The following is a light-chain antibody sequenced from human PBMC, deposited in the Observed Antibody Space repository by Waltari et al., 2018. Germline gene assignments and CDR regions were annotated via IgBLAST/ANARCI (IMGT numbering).Light chain of an antibody. CDR1: SSDIGTYNY. Sequence: QSALTQPASVSGSPGQSITISCTGTSSDIGTYNYVSWYPQLPGKAPKMMIYEVTKRPAGVSYRFSGSKSGITASLTSSGLRAEDEADYYCSSHANTYNFAHVVFGGGTKLTVL. V-gene: IGLV2-23*02. CDR2: EVT. CDR3: SSHANTYNFAHVV. J-gene: IGLJ2*01.